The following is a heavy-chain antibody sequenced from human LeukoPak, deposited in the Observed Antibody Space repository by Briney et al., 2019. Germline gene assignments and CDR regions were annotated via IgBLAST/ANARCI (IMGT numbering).Heavy chain of an antibody. CDR2: IYPGKYDT. CDR3: ARLGVGVTFDY. J-gene: IGHJ4*02. Sequence: GESLKISCKGSGYSFTSYWIGWVRQMPGKGLEWRGNIYPGKYDTRYSPSFQGQVPISADKSISTAYLQWSSLKASDTAMYYCARLGVGVTFDYWGQGTLVTVSS. V-gene: IGHV5-51*01. D-gene: IGHD2-15*01. CDR1: GYSFTSYW.